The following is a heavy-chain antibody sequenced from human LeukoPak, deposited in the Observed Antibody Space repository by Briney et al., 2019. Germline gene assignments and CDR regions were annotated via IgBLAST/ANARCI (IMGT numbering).Heavy chain of an antibody. CDR3: ARDEGKHCSGGSCYSGY. CDR2: IIPIFGTA. D-gene: IGHD2-15*01. J-gene: IGHJ4*02. Sequence: SVKVSCKSSGGTFSSYAISWVRQAPGQGLEWMGGIIPIFGTANYAQKFQGRVTITADKSKRTAYMELSSLRSGDTPVYYRARDEGKHCSGGSCYSGYWPQGTLVTVSS. V-gene: IGHV1-69*06. CDR1: GGTFSSYA.